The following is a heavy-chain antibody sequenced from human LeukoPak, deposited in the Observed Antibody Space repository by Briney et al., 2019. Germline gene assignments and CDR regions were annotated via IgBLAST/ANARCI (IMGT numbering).Heavy chain of an antibody. J-gene: IGHJ4*02. Sequence: PSETLSLTCTASGGSISSSSYYWGWIRQPPGKGLEWIGSIYYSGSTYYNPSLKSRVTISVDTSKNQFSLRLSSVTAADTAVYYCARRGSGIEFDYWGQGTLVTVSS. CDR2: IYYSGST. D-gene: IGHD3-10*01. V-gene: IGHV4-39*01. CDR1: GGSISSSSYY. CDR3: ARRGSGIEFDY.